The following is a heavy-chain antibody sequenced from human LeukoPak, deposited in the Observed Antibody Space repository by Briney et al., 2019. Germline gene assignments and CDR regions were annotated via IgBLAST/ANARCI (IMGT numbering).Heavy chain of an antibody. CDR3: ARGQLVLNFDY. Sequence: SETLSLTCTVSGGSISSYYWSWIRQPPGKGLEWIGYIYYSGSTNYNPSLKSRVTRSVDTSKNQFSLKLSSVTAADTAVYYCARGQLVLNFDYWGQGTLVTVSS. V-gene: IGHV4-59*01. CDR2: IYYSGST. D-gene: IGHD6-6*01. J-gene: IGHJ4*02. CDR1: GGSISSYY.